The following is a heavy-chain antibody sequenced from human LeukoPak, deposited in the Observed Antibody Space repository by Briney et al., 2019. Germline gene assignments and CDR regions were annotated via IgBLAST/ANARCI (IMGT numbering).Heavy chain of an antibody. Sequence: ASVKVSCKASGYTFTSYGISWVRQAPGQGLEWMGWISAYNGNTNYAQKLQGRVTMTTDTSTSTAYMELRSPRSDDAAVYYCARVSASLYYDFWSGYRQFFDYWGQGTLVTVSS. CDR1: GYTFTSYG. CDR3: ARVSASLYYDFWSGYRQFFDY. V-gene: IGHV1-18*01. D-gene: IGHD3-3*01. J-gene: IGHJ4*02. CDR2: ISAYNGNT.